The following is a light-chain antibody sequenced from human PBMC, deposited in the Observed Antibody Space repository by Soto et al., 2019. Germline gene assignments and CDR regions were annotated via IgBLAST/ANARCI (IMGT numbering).Light chain of an antibody. CDR1: SSDVGGYNS. CDR2: EVS. CDR3: SSYAGSKNLV. Sequence: QSALTQPPSASGSPGQSVTISCTGTSSDVGGYNSVSWYQQHPGKAPKLVIYEVSKRPSGVPDRFSASKSDNTASLTVSGLQAEHEADYYCSSYAGSKNLVFGGATQLTVL. J-gene: IGLJ2*01. V-gene: IGLV2-8*01.